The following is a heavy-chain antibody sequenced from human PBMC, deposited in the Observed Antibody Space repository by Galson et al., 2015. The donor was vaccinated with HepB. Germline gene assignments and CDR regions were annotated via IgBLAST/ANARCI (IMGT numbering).Heavy chain of an antibody. J-gene: IGHJ6*03. Sequence: SLRLSCAASGFSFNNAWTSWVRQAPGKGLEWVGRINNKAHGGATDYAAPVKGRFSISRDDSKNTVYLQMNSLKTEDTAVYYCTTDFWLQWSYVDVWGKGTTVTVSS. CDR3: TTDFWLQWSYVDV. CDR1: GFSFNNAW. CDR2: INNKAHGGAT. D-gene: IGHD2-15*01. V-gene: IGHV3-15*01.